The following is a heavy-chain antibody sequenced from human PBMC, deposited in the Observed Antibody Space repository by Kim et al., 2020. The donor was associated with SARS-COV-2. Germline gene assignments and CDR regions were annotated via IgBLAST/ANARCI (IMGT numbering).Heavy chain of an antibody. V-gene: IGHV3-9*01. Sequence: GGSLRLSCAASGFTFDDYAMHWVRQAPGKGLEWVSGISWNSGSIGYADSVKGRFTISRDNAKNSLYLQMNSLRAEDTALYYCAKSIWSGYYSGGRNNYFDYWGQGTLVTVSS. CDR2: ISWNSGSI. CDR3: AKSIWSGYYSGGRNNYFDY. D-gene: IGHD3-3*01. J-gene: IGHJ4*02. CDR1: GFTFDDYA.